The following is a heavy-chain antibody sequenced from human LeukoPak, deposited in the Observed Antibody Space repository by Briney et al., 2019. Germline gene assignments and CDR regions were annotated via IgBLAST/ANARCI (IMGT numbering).Heavy chain of an antibody. V-gene: IGHV1-2*02. CDR2: INPNSGGT. D-gene: IGHD2-2*01. CDR3: ARLGTGTNNYFDY. CDR1: GYTFTGYY. Sequence: ASVKVSCKASGYTFTGYYMHWVRQAPGQGLEWMGWINPNSGGTNYAQKFQGRVTMTRNTSISTAYMELSRLRSDDTAVYYCARLGTGTNNYFDYWGQGTLVTVSS. J-gene: IGHJ4*02.